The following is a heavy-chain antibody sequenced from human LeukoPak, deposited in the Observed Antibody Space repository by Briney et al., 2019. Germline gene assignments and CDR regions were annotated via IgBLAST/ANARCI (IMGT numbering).Heavy chain of an antibody. D-gene: IGHD3-9*01. CDR1: GFTFRLYS. V-gene: IGHV3-48*02. J-gene: IGHJ4*02. Sequence: PGGSLRLSCAASGFTFRLYSMNWVRQAPGKGLEWLSYIRSTDGAKAYADSVKGRFTISRDDAKNSLYLQMNSLRDEDTAVYYCARDRDWAFDYWGQGTLITVSS. CDR2: IRSTDGAK. CDR3: ARDRDWAFDY.